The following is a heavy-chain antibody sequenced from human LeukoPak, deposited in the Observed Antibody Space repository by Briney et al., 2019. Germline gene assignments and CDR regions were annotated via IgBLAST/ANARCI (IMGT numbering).Heavy chain of an antibody. V-gene: IGHV4-59*01. CDR1: GGSISTYY. D-gene: IGHD3-10*01. Sequence: KPSEALALPCPVSGGSISTYYWSRIRQSPGKGQEWIGHIYYSGSTIYNPSLKSRVTISIDTSKTQFSLKLSSVTATDAAVYYCARVVYSGCWGYFDYWGQGALVTVSS. J-gene: IGHJ4*02. CDR2: IYYSGST. CDR3: ARVVYSGCWGYFDY.